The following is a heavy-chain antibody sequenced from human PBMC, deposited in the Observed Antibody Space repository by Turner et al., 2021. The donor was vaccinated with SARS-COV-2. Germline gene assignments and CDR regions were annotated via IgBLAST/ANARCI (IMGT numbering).Heavy chain of an antibody. CDR3: ARLDYDSSGYYSSGFDY. D-gene: IGHD3-22*01. CDR1: GGSISSSSYY. CDR2: IYYSGST. V-gene: IGHV4-39*01. J-gene: IGHJ4*02. Sequence: QLQLQDSGPGLVKPSETLSLTCTVSGGSISSSSYYWGWIRQPPGKGLEWIGSIYYSGSTYYNPSLKSRVTISVDTSKNQFYLKLSSVTAADTAVYYCARLDYDSSGYYSSGFDYWGQGTLVTVSS.